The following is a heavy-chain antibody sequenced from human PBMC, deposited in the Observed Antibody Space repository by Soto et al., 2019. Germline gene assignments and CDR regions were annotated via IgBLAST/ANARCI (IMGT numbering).Heavy chain of an antibody. D-gene: IGHD6-13*01. V-gene: IGHV4-34*01. CDR1: GESFNGYY. CDR3: ARGKRGSSWYRGEEKYYYYGMDV. J-gene: IGHJ6*02. CDR2: IHHSGST. Sequence: SETLSLTCTAYGESFNGYYWSWIRQPPGKGLEWIGEIHHSGSTNYNPSLKSRVTFSIDTSKRQFSLKVRSVTAADTAVYYCARGKRGSSWYRGEEKYYYYGMDVWGQGTPVT.